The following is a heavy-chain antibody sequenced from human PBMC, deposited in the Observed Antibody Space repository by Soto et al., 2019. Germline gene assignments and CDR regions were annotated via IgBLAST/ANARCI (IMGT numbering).Heavy chain of an antibody. CDR1: KFILRDYY. J-gene: IGHJ6*02. CDR3: AIPHAAAILVGAMDV. D-gene: IGHD2-2*01. CDR2: ISGSGSTI. V-gene: IGHV3-11*01. Sequence: GSLRLASAAYKFILRDYYMSWIRQAPGKGLEWVSCISGSGSTIYYADSVKGRFTISRDNAKNSLSLKMNSLRAEDTAIYYCAIPHAAAILVGAMDVWGQGT.